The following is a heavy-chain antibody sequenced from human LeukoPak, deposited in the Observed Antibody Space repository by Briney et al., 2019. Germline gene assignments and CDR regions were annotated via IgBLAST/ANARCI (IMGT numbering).Heavy chain of an antibody. J-gene: IGHJ2*01. CDR2: IYFSGTT. Sequence: SETLSLTCTVSGGSIRSSYYYWGWIRQPPGKGLEWIGNIYFSGTTYDNPSLKSRVTISVDTSKNQFTLKVNSVTAADTAVYYCTRLGGLSLHSGWNYWYFDLWGRGTLVTVSS. V-gene: IGHV4-39*01. D-gene: IGHD6-19*01. CDR1: GGSIRSSYYY. CDR3: TRLGGLSLHSGWNYWYFDL.